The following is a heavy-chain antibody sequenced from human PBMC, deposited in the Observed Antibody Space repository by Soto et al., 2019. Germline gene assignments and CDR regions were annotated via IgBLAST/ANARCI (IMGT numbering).Heavy chain of an antibody. CDR3: AKDRGKYCSGGSCSLAYYMDV. J-gene: IGHJ6*03. CDR1: GFTFISNA. V-gene: IGHV3-23*01. Sequence: GGSLRLSCAASGFTFISNAMSWVRQAPGKGLEWVSGISGSGGSTYYADSVKGRFTISRDNPKNTLYLQMNSLRAEDTAVYYCAKDRGKYCSGGSCSLAYYMDVWGKGTTVTVSS. CDR2: ISGSGGST. D-gene: IGHD2-15*01.